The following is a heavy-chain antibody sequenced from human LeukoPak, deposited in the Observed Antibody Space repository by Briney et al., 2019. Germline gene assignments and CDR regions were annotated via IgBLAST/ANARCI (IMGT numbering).Heavy chain of an antibody. Sequence: PGGSLRLSCAASGFTFSSYSMNWVRQAPGKGLEWVSYISSSSSTIYYADSVKGRFTISRDNAKNSLYLQMNSLRDEDTAVYYCARNSGSYQFVYYYYGMDVWGQGTTVTVSS. V-gene: IGHV3-48*02. J-gene: IGHJ6*02. CDR1: GFTFSSYS. D-gene: IGHD1-26*01. CDR2: ISSSSSTI. CDR3: ARNSGSYQFVYYYYGMDV.